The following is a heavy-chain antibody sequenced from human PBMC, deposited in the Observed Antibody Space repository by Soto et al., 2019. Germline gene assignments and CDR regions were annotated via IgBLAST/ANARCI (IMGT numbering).Heavy chain of an antibody. V-gene: IGHV1-69*08. CDR3: AGDPDSHYNDSHASSYP. CDR1: GGTFSTYT. D-gene: IGHD3-22*01. CDR2: IIPIIGII. J-gene: IGHJ5*02. Sequence: QVQLVQSGAEVKKPGSSVKVSCKASGGTFSTYTITWVRQAPGQGLEWMGRIIPIIGIINYAQKFQGRVTITADKFTGTAYMELTRLRSDDTAVYYCAGDPDSHYNDSHASSYPWGQGTLDTVSS.